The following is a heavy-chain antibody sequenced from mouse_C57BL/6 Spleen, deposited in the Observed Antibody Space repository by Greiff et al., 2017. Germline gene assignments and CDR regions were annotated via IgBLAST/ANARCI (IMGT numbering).Heavy chain of an antibody. D-gene: IGHD1-1*02. J-gene: IGHJ2*01. CDR2: INPSNGGT. CDR3: ARFPLGGWYYFDY. CDR1: GYTFTSYW. Sequence: VQLQQPGTELVKPGASVKLSCKASGYTFTSYWMHWVKQRPGQGLEWIGNINPSNGGTNYNEKFKSKATLTVDKSSSTAYMQLSSLTSEDSAVYYCARFPLGGWYYFDYWGQGTTLTVSS. V-gene: IGHV1-53*01.